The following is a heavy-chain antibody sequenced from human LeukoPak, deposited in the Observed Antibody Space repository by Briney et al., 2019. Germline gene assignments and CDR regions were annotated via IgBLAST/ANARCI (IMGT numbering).Heavy chain of an antibody. Sequence: GGSLRLSCAASGSTFSTYWMHWVRQAPGKGLVWVSRINPDGTTTSYADSVKGRFTISRDNAKDTVYLQMNSLRAEDTAVYYCVRDDDRPDNGLDYWGQGTLVTVSS. CDR2: INPDGTTT. CDR3: VRDDDRPDNGLDY. J-gene: IGHJ4*02. D-gene: IGHD3-22*01. CDR1: GSTFSTYW. V-gene: IGHV3-74*01.